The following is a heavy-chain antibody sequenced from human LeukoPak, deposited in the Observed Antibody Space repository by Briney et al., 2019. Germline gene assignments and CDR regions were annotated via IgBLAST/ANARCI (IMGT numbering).Heavy chain of an antibody. J-gene: IGHJ4*02. V-gene: IGHV3-33*01. CDR2: IWYDGSNK. CDR3: ARLFSNTIYYHSGTHLDY. D-gene: IGHD3-10*01. Sequence: GGSLRLSCAASGFTFNSYGMHWVRQAPGKGLEWVAFIWYDGSNKYYTDSVKGRFTISRDNSKNTLYLQMNSLRAEDAAVYYCARLFSNTIYYHSGTHLDYWGQGTLVTVSS. CDR1: GFTFNSYG.